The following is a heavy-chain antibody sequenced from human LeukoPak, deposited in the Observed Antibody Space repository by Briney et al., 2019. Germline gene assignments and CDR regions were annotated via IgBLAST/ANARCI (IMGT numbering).Heavy chain of an antibody. D-gene: IGHD3-10*01. CDR2: ISYDGSNK. J-gene: IGHJ4*02. CDR1: GFTFSSYG. CDR3: AIGTYYYGSGSYV. V-gene: IGHV3-30*03. Sequence: GGSLRLSCAASGFTFSSYGMHWVRQAPGKGLEWVAVISYDGSNKYYADSVKGRFTISRDNSKNTPYLQMNSLRAEDTAVYYCAIGTYYYGSGSYVWGQGTLVTVSS.